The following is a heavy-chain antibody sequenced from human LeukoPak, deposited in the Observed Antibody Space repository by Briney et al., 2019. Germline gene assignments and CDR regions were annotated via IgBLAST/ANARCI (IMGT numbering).Heavy chain of an antibody. V-gene: IGHV3-7*01. CDR2: IKQDGSEK. CDR3: ARESDFWSGTAFDY. CDR1: GVPFGSHA. Sequence: GGSLRLSCAASGVPFGSHAMKWVRQAPGKGLEWVANIKQDGSEKYYVDSVKGRFTISRDNAKNSLYLQMNSLRAEDTAVYYCARESDFWSGTAFDYWGQGTLVTVSS. D-gene: IGHD3-3*01. J-gene: IGHJ4*02.